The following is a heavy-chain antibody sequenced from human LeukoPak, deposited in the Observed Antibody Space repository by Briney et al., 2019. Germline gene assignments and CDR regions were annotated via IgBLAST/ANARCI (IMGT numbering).Heavy chain of an antibody. Sequence: SETLSLTCTVSGGSISSYYWSWIRQPPGKGLEWIGYIYYSGSTNYNPSLKSRVTISVDTSKNQFSLKLSSVTAADTAVYYCARFHTSSWFFDSWGQGILVTVSS. CDR1: GGSISSYY. CDR2: IYYSGST. J-gene: IGHJ4*02. CDR3: ARFHTSSWFFDS. D-gene: IGHD6-13*01. V-gene: IGHV4-59*12.